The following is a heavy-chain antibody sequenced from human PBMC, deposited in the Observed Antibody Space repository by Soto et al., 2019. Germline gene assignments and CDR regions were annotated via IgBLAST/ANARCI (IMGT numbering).Heavy chain of an antibody. CDR1: GGSIASSLNY. CDR3: ARLPYYDSPPVTFDI. V-gene: IGHV4-39*01. CDR2: IYSSVTT. J-gene: IGHJ3*02. Sequence: SETLSLTCTVSGGSIASSLNYWGWVRQPPGKGLEWIGSIYSSVTTYSNPSLKSRVTLSADTSKNQFFLRLSSVTAADTAIYYCARLPYYDSPPVTFDIWGQGTVVTVSS. D-gene: IGHD3-22*01.